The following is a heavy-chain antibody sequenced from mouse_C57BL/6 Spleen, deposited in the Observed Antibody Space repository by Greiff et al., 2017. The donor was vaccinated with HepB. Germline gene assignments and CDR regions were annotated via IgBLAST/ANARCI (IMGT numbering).Heavy chain of an antibody. D-gene: IGHD2-3*01. CDR1: GYTFTSYW. CDR3: AIDGYYVSYAMDY. V-gene: IGHV1-74*01. J-gene: IGHJ4*01. Sequence: QVQLQQPGAELVKPGASVKVSCKASGYTFTSYWMHWVKQRPGQGLEWIGRIHPSDSDTNYNQKFKGKATLTVDKSSSTAYMQLISLTSEDSAVYYCAIDGYYVSYAMDYWGQGASVTVSS. CDR2: IHPSDSDT.